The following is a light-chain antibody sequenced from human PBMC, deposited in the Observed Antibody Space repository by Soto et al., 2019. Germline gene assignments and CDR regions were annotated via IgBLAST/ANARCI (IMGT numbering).Light chain of an antibody. CDR2: GAS. CDR3: QHYDNWPPWT. V-gene: IGKV3-15*01. Sequence: EIVMTQSPATLSVSPGERATLFCRASQSVNSNLAWYQQKPGQAPRLLIYGASTRATGIPARFSGSGSGTEFTLTISSLQSEVFAVYYCQHYDNWPPWTFGQGTKVEI. CDR1: QSVNSN. J-gene: IGKJ1*01.